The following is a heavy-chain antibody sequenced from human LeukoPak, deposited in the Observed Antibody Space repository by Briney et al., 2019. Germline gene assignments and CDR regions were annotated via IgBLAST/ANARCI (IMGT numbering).Heavy chain of an antibody. D-gene: IGHD6-6*01. CDR1: EFTFSSYW. V-gene: IGHV3-7*04. CDR3: ARDPYSNSFGAFDI. Sequence: AGGSLRLSCVASEFTFSSYWMTWVRQAPGKGLEWVANIKPDGSDEYYVDSVKGRFAISRDNAKNSLYLQMNSLRAEDTAVYYCARDPYSNSFGAFDIWGQGTMVTVSS. J-gene: IGHJ3*02. CDR2: IKPDGSDE.